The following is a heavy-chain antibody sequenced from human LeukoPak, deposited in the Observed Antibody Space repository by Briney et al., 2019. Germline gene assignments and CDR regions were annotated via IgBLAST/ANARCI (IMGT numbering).Heavy chain of an antibody. V-gene: IGHV3-23*01. CDR2: ISGSGGTT. D-gene: IGHD3-9*01. CDR1: GVTFRSYA. J-gene: IGHJ4*02. CDR3: AKGYHITTQNYCFDF. Sequence: GGSLRLSCAASGVTFRSYAMSWVRQAPGKGLEWVSSISGSGGTTYYADSVKGRFTISRDNSKNTLYLQMNGLRAEDTAVYYCAKGYHITTQNYCFDFWGQGTLVTVSS.